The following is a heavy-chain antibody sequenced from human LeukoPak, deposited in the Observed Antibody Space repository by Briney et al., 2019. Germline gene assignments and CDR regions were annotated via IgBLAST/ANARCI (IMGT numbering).Heavy chain of an antibody. CDR2: INPSGGST. CDR3: ARNYYDSSGYYLYYFDS. Sequence: ASVKVSCKPSGYTFTSYYMYWVRQAPGQGLEWMGIINPSGGSTSYAQKFQGRVTMTRDTSTSTVYMELSSLRSEDTAVYYCARNYYDSSGYYLYYFDSWGQGTLVTVPS. D-gene: IGHD3-22*01. CDR1: GYTFTSYY. J-gene: IGHJ4*02. V-gene: IGHV1-46*01.